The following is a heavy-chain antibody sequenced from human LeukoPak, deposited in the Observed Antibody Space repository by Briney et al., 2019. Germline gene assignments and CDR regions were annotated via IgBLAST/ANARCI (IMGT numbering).Heavy chain of an antibody. J-gene: IGHJ4*02. CDR2: IRYDGSNK. V-gene: IGHV3-30*02. D-gene: IGHD3-3*01. CDR3: AKEYYDFWSGYPHDY. CDR1: GFTFSSYG. Sequence: GGSLRLSCAASGFTFSSYGVHWVRQAPGKGLEWVAFIRYDGSNKYNADSVKGRFTISRDNSKNTLYLQMNSLRAEDTAVYYCAKEYYDFWSGYPHDYWGQGTLVTVSS.